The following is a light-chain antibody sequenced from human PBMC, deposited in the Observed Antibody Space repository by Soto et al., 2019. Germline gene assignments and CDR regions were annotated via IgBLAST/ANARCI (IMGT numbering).Light chain of an antibody. Sequence: QSALTQPPSASGPPGQSVTISCTGTRNDIGAYEFVSWCQHHPGKAPKLIIYEVVQRPSGVPDRFSGSKSGNTASLTVSGLQAADEADYYCTSYAGSNTYVFGTGTKVTVL. CDR2: EVV. CDR3: TSYAGSNTYV. J-gene: IGLJ1*01. V-gene: IGLV2-8*01. CDR1: RNDIGAYEF.